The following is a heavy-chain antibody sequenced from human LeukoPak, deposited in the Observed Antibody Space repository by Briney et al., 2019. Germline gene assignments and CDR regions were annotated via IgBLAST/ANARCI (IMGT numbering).Heavy chain of an antibody. Sequence: SETLSLTCTVSGGSISSGGYSWSWIRQHPGKGLEWIGYIYYSGSTYYNPSLKSRVTISVDTSKNQFSLKLSSVTAADTAVYYCAREPFFYSSSPDWGQGTLVTVSS. CDR3: AREPFFYSSSPD. J-gene: IGHJ4*02. CDR1: GGSISSGGYS. CDR2: IYYSGST. V-gene: IGHV4-31*03. D-gene: IGHD6-13*01.